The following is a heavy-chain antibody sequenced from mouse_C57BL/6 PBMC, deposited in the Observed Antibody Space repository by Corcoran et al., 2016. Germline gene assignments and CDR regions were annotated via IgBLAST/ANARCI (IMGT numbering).Heavy chain of an antibody. V-gene: IGHV1-75*01. CDR3: ARFCLGYALDY. J-gene: IGHJ4*01. Sequence: QVQLQQSGHELVKPGASVKISCKASGYTFTDYNIDWVKQRPGKGLEWIGWIYPGSGSTYYNEKFKGKATLTVDKSYSTAYMLLISLTSEDSAVYFCARFCLGYALDYLGQGTSVTVSS. CDR1: GYTFTDYN. CDR2: IYPGSGST.